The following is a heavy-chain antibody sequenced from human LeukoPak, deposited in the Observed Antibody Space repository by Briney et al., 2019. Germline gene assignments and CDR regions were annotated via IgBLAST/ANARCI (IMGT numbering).Heavy chain of an antibody. V-gene: IGHV3-30*02. D-gene: IGHD6-13*01. CDR3: ASIAAAGLDAFDF. CDR1: HFIVSSNY. Sequence: PGASLRLSCAASHFIVSSNYMSWVRQVPGKGLEGVAFIRYDGGNKYHADSVKGRFTISRDNSKNTLYLQMNRLRTEDTAVYYCASIAAAGLDAFDFWGQGTMVTVSS. CDR2: IRYDGGNK. J-gene: IGHJ3*01.